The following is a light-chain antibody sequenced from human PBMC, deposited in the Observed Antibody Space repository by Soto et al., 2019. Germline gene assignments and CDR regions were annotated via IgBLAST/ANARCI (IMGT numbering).Light chain of an antibody. J-gene: IGKJ3*01. CDR2: GAS. V-gene: IGKV1-39*01. CDR3: QQSYTIPST. CDR1: QRISTY. Sequence: DIQMTQSPSSLSASVGDRVTITCRARQRISTYLNWYQQKPGKAPKRLIYGASSLQSGVPLRFSGSGSGTDFTLTISSLQPEDVATYYCQQSYTIPSTFGPGTKVGI.